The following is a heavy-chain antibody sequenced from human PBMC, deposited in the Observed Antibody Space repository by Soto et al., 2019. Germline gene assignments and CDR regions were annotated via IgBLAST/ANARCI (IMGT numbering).Heavy chain of an antibody. Sequence: SESVALNCSVSPVAISSSSDYFVWIRRPPGKGLEWIGSLYYSGSTYYNPSLKSRVTISVDTSQNQFSLKLSSVTPAHTAVYYCARQVLAAGYGMEVWRQATTVTVSS. CDR2: LYYSGST. D-gene: IGHD2-8*02. CDR3: ARQVLAAGYGMEV. J-gene: IGHJ6*02. CDR1: PVAISSSSDY. V-gene: IGHV4-39*01.